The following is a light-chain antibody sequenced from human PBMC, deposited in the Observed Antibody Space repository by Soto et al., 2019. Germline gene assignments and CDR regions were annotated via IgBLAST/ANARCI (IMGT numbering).Light chain of an antibody. CDR1: QSVSNN. CDR2: DAS. CDR3: QQYGSSPRP. J-gene: IGKJ1*01. V-gene: IGKV3-20*01. Sequence: IVMTQSLATLSVYPGERATLSCRASQSVSNNLAWYQQKPGQAPRLLIYDASSRATGIPDRFSGSGSGTDFTLTISRLEPEDFVVYYCQQYGSSPRPFGQGTKVDIK.